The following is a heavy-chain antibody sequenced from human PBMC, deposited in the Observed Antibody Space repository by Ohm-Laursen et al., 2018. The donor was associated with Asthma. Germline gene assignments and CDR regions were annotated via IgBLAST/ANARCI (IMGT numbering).Heavy chain of an antibody. CDR3: ARDVEMATDY. CDR1: GFTFTDYW. CDR2: IDTYGSGA. J-gene: IGHJ4*02. Sequence: SLRLSCSASGFTFTDYWMHWVRQAPGKGLVWVARIDTYGSGAIYADSVKGRFTISRDNARNTVYLQMNSLRDDDTAVYYCARDVEMATDYWGQGTLVTVSS. D-gene: IGHD5-24*01. V-gene: IGHV3-74*01.